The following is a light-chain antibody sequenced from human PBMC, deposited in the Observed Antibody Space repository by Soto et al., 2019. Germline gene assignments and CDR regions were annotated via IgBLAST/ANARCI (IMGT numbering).Light chain of an antibody. Sequence: EIVLTQSPATLSLSPVERATLSCMASQSVSSYLAWYQQKPGQAPRLLIYDASNRATGIPARFSGSGSGTDFTLTISSLEPEDFAVYYCQQRSNWPLITFGQGTRLEI. CDR2: DAS. J-gene: IGKJ5*01. CDR3: QQRSNWPLIT. V-gene: IGKV3-11*01. CDR1: QSVSSY.